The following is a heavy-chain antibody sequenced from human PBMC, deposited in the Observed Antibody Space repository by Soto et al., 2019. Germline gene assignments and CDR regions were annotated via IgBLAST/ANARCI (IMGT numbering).Heavy chain of an antibody. J-gene: IGHJ4*02. CDR1: CGSISSGGYY. CDR3: ARDSSGYVFDY. D-gene: IGHD3-22*01. V-gene: IGHV4-31*03. Sequence: SETLSLTCTVSCGSISSGGYYWSWIRQHPGKGLEWIGYIYYSGSTYYNPSLKSRVTISVDTSKNQFSLKLSSVTAADTAVYYCARDSSGYVFDYWGQGTLVTVSS. CDR2: IYYSGST.